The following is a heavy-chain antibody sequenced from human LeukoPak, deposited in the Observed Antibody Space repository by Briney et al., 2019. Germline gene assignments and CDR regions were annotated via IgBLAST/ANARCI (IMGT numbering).Heavy chain of an antibody. V-gene: IGHV4-59*08. Sequence: PSETLSLTCTVSGGSISSYSWSWMRQPPGKGLEWIGYIYYSGSTNYNPSLKSRVTISVDTSKNQFSLNLSSVTAADTAVYYCARHYYVDPFDYWGQGTLVTVSS. CDR3: ARHYYVDPFDY. J-gene: IGHJ4*02. CDR1: GGSISSYS. D-gene: IGHD3-10*02. CDR2: IYYSGST.